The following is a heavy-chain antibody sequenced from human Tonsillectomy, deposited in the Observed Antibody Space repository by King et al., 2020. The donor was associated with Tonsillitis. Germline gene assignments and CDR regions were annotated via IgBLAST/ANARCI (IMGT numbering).Heavy chain of an antibody. CDR2: ISGFDDGT. J-gene: IGHJ6*02. V-gene: IGHV3-23*04. CDR3: AMGGVGPSTRYYYSAMDV. D-gene: IGHD1-26*01. Sequence: VQLVESGGGLEQPGGSLRLSCAASGFTFSSYAMSWVRQAPGKGLEWVSGISGFDDGTHYADSVKGRFTISRDNSQNTLYLQMNGLRAEDTAVYYCAMGGVGPSTRYYYSAMDVWGQGTTVTVSS. CDR1: GFTFSSYA.